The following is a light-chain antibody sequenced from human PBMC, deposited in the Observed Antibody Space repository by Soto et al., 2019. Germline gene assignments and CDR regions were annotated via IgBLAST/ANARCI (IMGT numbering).Light chain of an antibody. Sequence: EIVLTQSPATLSLSPGERATLSCGASQSVSRSSLAWYQQKPGLAPRLLIYDASTRATGIPDRFSGSGSGTDFTLTISRLEPEEFAVYYCQQYGSSPLTFGQGTRLEIK. CDR1: QSVSRSS. V-gene: IGKV3D-20*01. J-gene: IGKJ5*01. CDR2: DAS. CDR3: QQYGSSPLT.